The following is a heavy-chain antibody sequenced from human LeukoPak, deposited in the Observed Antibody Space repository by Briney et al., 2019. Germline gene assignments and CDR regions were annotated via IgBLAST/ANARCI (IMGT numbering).Heavy chain of an antibody. CDR2: MNPNSGNT. CDR3: ARRAVGNSYYHSMDV. V-gene: IGHV1-8*03. Sequence: GASVKVSCKASGYTFTGYYMHWVRQAPGQGLEWMGGMNPNSGNTGYAQKFQGRVTITRNTSISTAFMELSSLRSEDTAVYYCARRAVGNSYYHSMDVWGKGTTVTVSS. D-gene: IGHD6-19*01. CDR1: GYTFTGYY. J-gene: IGHJ6*03.